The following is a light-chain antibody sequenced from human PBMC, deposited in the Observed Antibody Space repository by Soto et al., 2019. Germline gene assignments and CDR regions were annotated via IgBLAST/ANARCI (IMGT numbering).Light chain of an antibody. V-gene: IGKV3-15*01. CDR3: QQNNNWPVFT. J-gene: IGKJ3*01. CDR1: QSVSSN. CDR2: GAS. Sequence: EIVMTQSPATLSVSPGERATLSCRASQSVSSNLAWYQQKPGQAPRLLIYGASTRAAGIPARFSGSGAGAEFTLTSSSLQSGDFAVYYYQQNNNWPVFTLGSGTQVHIQ.